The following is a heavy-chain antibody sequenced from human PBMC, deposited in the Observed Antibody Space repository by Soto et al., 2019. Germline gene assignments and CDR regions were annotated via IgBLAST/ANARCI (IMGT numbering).Heavy chain of an antibody. J-gene: IGHJ4*02. CDR2: INHSGST. CDR3: ARVGYCSSTSCYLGYFDY. Sequence: SETLSLTCAVYGVSFSGYYWSWIRQPPGKGLEWIGEINHSGSTNYNPSLKSRVTISVDTSKNQFSLKLSSVTAADTAVYYCARVGYCSSTSCYLGYFDYWGQGTLVTVSS. V-gene: IGHV4-34*01. D-gene: IGHD2-2*01. CDR1: GVSFSGYY.